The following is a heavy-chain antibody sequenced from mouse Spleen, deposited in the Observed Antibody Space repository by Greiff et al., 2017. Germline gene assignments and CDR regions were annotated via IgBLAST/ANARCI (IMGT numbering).Heavy chain of an antibody. V-gene: IGHV1-82*01. J-gene: IGHJ3*01. Sequence: VQLQESGPELVKPGASVKISCKASGYAFSSSWMNWVKQRPGKGLEWIGRIYPGDGDTNYNGKFKGKATLTADKSSSTAYMQLSSLTSEDSAVYFCARRGVYYDYDGGFAYWGQGTLVTVSA. D-gene: IGHD2-4*01. CDR1: GYAFSSSW. CDR3: ARRGVYYDYDGGFAY. CDR2: IYPGDGDT.